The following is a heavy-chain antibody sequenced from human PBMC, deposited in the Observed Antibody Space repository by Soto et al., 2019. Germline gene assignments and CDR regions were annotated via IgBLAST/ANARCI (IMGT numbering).Heavy chain of an antibody. D-gene: IGHD3-3*02. V-gene: IGHV3-23*01. CDR3: AKGLAGWRYFDS. J-gene: IGHJ4*02. CDR1: GLTFDSHG. Sequence: EVQLLESGGGLVQPGGSLRLSCAASGLTFDSHGMSWVRQAPGKGREWVTGISASGGNTFYADSVKGRFTISRDNTKNTLYLQMNSLRSENTAVYCCAKGLAGWRYFDSWGQGSLVTVSS. CDR2: ISASGGNT.